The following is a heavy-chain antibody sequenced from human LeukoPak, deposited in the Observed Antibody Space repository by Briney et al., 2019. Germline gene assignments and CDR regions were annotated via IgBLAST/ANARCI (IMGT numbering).Heavy chain of an antibody. Sequence: PPGGSLSLSCAASGFTFSNYWMSWVRQAPGKGLEWVANKKEDGSEKYYVDSVKGRFTISRDNARNSLYLQMNSLRAEDTAVYYCASGRQLGYWGQGTLVTVSS. D-gene: IGHD6-13*01. CDR3: ASGRQLGY. CDR1: GFTFSNYW. J-gene: IGHJ4*02. V-gene: IGHV3-7*01. CDR2: KKEDGSEK.